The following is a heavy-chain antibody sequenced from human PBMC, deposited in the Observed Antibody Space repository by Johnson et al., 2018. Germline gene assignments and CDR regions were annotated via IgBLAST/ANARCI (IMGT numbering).Heavy chain of an antibody. CDR1: GFTFSSYA. CDR2: ISYDGRNK. D-gene: IGHD3-22*01. V-gene: IGHV3-30-3*02. Sequence: VQLVESGGGLVQPGGSLRLSCAASGFTFSSYAMHWVRQAPGKGLEWVAVISYDGRNKYYADSVKGRFTISRANAKNSLYLQMNSLRAEDTALYYCAKILSPDDYASSGYYAFDIWGKGTMVTVAS. J-gene: IGHJ3*02. CDR3: AKILSPDDYASSGYYAFDI.